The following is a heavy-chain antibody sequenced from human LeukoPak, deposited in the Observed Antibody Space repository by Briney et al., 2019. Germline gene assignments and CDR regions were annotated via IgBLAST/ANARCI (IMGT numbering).Heavy chain of an antibody. Sequence: ASVKVSCKASGGTFSSYAISWVRQAPGQGLEWMGWINPNSGGTNYAQKFQGRVTMTRDMSTSTVYMELSSLRSEDTAVYYCAALAAPFDYWGQGTLLTVAS. CDR1: GGTFSSYA. J-gene: IGHJ4*02. CDR2: INPNSGGT. D-gene: IGHD6-13*01. CDR3: AALAAPFDY. V-gene: IGHV1-8*02.